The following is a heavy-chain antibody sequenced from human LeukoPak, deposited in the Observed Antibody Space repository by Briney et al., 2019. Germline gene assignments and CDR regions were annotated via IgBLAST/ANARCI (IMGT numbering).Heavy chain of an antibody. D-gene: IGHD3-3*01. CDR1: GGSISSGSYY. Sequence: SQTLSLTCTASGGSISSGSYYWSWIRQPAGKGLEWIGSIYYSGSTFYSPSLNSRVTISVDTSKNEFSLKLSSVTAADTAVYYCARYDFWSGYIAYWGQGTLVTVSS. J-gene: IGHJ4*02. CDR2: IYYSGST. CDR3: ARYDFWSGYIAY. V-gene: IGHV4-30-2*03.